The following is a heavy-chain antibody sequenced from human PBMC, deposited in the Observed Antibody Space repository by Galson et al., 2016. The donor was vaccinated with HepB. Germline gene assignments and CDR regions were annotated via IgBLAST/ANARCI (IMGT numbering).Heavy chain of an antibody. CDR3: AKEILDIVATTHPDY. J-gene: IGHJ4*02. V-gene: IGHV3-21*01. CDR1: GFTFSTYS. CDR2: ISSSSTYI. Sequence: SLRLSCAASGFTFSTYSMNWVRQAPGKGLEWVSSISSSSTYIYYADPVKGRFTISRDNAKNSLYLQMNSLSPEDTAMYYCAKEILDIVATTHPDYWGQGTLVTVSS. D-gene: IGHD5-12*01.